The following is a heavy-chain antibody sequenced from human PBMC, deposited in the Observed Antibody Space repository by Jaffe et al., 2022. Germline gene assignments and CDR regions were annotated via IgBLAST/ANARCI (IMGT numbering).Heavy chain of an antibody. D-gene: IGHD6-13*01. Sequence: QVQLVQSGAEVKKPGASVKVSCKASGYTFTGYYMHWVRQAPGQGLEWMGWINPNSGGTNYAQKFQGRVTMTRDTSISTAYMELSRLRSDDTAVYYCAREDDSSIYPNIIYYFDYWGQGTLVTVSS. V-gene: IGHV1-2*02. CDR1: GYTFTGYY. CDR2: INPNSGGT. CDR3: AREDDSSIYPNIIYYFDY. J-gene: IGHJ4*02.